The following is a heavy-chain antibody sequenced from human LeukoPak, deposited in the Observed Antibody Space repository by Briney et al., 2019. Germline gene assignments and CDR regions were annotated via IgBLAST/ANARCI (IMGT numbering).Heavy chain of an antibody. CDR2: INPNSGGT. J-gene: IGHJ5*02. CDR1: GYTFTSYY. D-gene: IGHD3-9*01. CDR3: ATDPRYFDWLGWFDP. Sequence: ASVKVSCEASGYTFTSYYMHWVRQAPGQGREWMGWINPNSGGTNYAQKVQGRVTMTEDTSTDTAYMELSSLRSEDTAVYYCATDPRYFDWLGWFDPWGQGTLVTVSS. V-gene: IGHV1-2*02.